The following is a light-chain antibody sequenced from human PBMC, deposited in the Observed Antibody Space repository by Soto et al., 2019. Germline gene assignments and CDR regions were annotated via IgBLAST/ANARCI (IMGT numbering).Light chain of an antibody. Sequence: QSALTQPASVSGSPGQSITISCSGVSGDVGNYNLVSWYQQYPGKAPALLICEDDKRPSGVSNRFSGSKSDSTASLTISGLQAEDEADYYCCLYLGGTSVFGGGTQLTVL. CDR1: SGDVGNYNL. CDR2: EDD. J-gene: IGLJ7*01. V-gene: IGLV2-23*01. CDR3: CLYLGGTSV.